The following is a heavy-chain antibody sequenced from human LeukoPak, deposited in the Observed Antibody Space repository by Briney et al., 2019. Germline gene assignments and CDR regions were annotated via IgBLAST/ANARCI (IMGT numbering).Heavy chain of an antibody. CDR2: IYYSGST. V-gene: IGHV4-59*01. D-gene: IGHD6-13*01. Sequence: KPSETLSLTCTVSGGSISSYYWSWIRQPPGKGLEWIGYIYYSGSTNYNPSLKSRVTISVDTSKNQFSLKLSSVTAADTAAYYCAREGAAADYFDYWGQGTLVTVSS. CDR1: GGSISSYY. J-gene: IGHJ4*02. CDR3: AREGAAADYFDY.